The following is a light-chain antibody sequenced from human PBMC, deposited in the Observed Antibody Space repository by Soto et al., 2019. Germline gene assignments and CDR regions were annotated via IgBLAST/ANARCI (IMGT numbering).Light chain of an antibody. CDR3: CSYASRNIPVV. CDR1: SSDVGSYNL. V-gene: IGLV2-23*02. CDR2: EVS. Sequence: QSVLTQPASVSGSPGQSITISCTGTSSDVGSYNLVSWYQQYPGQAPKLMIYEVSQRPSGVSDRFSGSKSGNTASLTISGLRAEDEADYYCCSYASRNIPVVFGGGTQLTVL. J-gene: IGLJ2*01.